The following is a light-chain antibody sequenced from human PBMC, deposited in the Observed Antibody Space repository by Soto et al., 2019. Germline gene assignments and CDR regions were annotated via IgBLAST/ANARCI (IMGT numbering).Light chain of an antibody. Sequence: EIVLTQSPGTLSLSPGERATLSCGASQSVSSSYLAWYQQKPGQAPRLLIYGASSRATGIPDRLSGSGSGTDFTLTISRLEPADFAVYYCQQYGSSRTFGQGTQVE. V-gene: IGKV3-20*01. CDR1: QSVSSSY. CDR3: QQYGSSRT. CDR2: GAS. J-gene: IGKJ1*01.